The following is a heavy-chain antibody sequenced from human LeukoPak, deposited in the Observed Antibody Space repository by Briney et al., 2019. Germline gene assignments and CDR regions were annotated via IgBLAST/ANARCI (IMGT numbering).Heavy chain of an antibody. Sequence: SETLSLTCTVSGYSISSGYYWGWIRQPPGKGLEWIGSIYHSGSTYYNPSLKSRVTISVDTSKNQFSLKLSSVTAADTAVYYCARFPRYSGSHEADPRWGQGTLVTVSS. J-gene: IGHJ4*02. V-gene: IGHV4-38-2*02. CDR3: ARFPRYSGSHEADPR. CDR2: IYHSGST. D-gene: IGHD1-26*01. CDR1: GYSISSGYY.